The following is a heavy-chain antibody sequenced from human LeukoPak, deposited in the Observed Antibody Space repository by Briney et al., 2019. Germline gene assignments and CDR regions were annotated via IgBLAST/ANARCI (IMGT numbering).Heavy chain of an antibody. CDR2: IYHSGTT. J-gene: IGHJ3*02. CDR3: ARVGDGAFDI. V-gene: IGHV4-59*01. D-gene: IGHD3-16*01. Sequence: PPETLSLTCTVSGGSIGTFHWSWIRQPPGKGLEWIGYIYHSGTTNYSPSLKSRVTISVDTSENQFSLRLTSVTAADTAVYYCARVGDGAFDIWGQGTMVTVSS. CDR1: GGSIGTFH.